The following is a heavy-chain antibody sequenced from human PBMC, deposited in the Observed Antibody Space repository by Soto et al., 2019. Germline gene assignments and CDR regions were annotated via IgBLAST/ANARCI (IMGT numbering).Heavy chain of an antibody. CDR2: IIPILGIA. D-gene: IGHD6-13*01. V-gene: IGHV1-69*08. Sequence: QVQLVQSGAEVKKPGSSVKVSCKASGGTFSSYTISWVRQAPGQGLEWMGRIIPILGIANYAQKFQGRVTITADKSTSTAYMELSSLRSEDTAVYYCAREDGSSPNYYYYYMVVLGKGTTVTVSS. CDR1: GGTFSSYT. CDR3: AREDGSSPNYYYYYMVV. J-gene: IGHJ6*03.